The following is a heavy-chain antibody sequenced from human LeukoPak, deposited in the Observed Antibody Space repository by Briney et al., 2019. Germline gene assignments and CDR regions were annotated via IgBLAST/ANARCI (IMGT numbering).Heavy chain of an antibody. J-gene: IGHJ4*02. CDR3: AKDTIFEADPFDY. Sequence: ASVKVSCKASGYTFTSYGISWVRQAPGQGLEWMGWISAYNGNTNYAQKLQGRVTITADKSTSTAYMELSSLRSEDTAVYYCAKDTIFEADPFDYWGQGTLVSVSS. CDR1: GYTFTSYG. D-gene: IGHD3-3*02. V-gene: IGHV1-18*01. CDR2: ISAYNGNT.